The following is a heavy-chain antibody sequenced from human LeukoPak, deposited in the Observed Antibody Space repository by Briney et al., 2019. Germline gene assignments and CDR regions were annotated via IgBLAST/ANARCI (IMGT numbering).Heavy chain of an antibody. Sequence: GGSLRLSCAASGLTFSNAWMMWVRQAPGKGLEWVGRIKRQIDGGTTDYAAPVTARFTISRDDSKTTIYLQMNSLKAEDTAVYYCTTQGNYGEVIYWGQGTLVTVSS. V-gene: IGHV3-15*01. CDR1: GLTFSNAW. CDR2: IKRQIDGGTT. J-gene: IGHJ4*02. D-gene: IGHD4-17*01. CDR3: TTQGNYGEVIY.